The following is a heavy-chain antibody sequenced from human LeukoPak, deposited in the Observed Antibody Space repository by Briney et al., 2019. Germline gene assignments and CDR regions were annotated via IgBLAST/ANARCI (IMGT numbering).Heavy chain of an antibody. V-gene: IGHV1-46*01. CDR1: GYTFTSYY. CDR2: IIPSGGTT. D-gene: IGHD5-18*01. Sequence: ASVTVSCKASGYTFTSYYIHWVRQAPGQGLEWMGLIIPSGGTTIYAEKFQGRVTMTRDTSTSTVYMELSSLRSEDTAVYYCARLEGQTAMVTDWGQGTLVTVSS. J-gene: IGHJ4*02. CDR3: ARLEGQTAMVTD.